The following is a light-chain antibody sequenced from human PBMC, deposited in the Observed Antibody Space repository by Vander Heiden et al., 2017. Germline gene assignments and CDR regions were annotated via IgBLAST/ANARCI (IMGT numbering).Light chain of an antibody. CDR3: QKYNSFPIT. V-gene: IGKV1-27*01. CDR1: QGISNY. J-gene: IGKJ5*01. CDR2: AAS. Sequence: DIQMTQSPSSLSAAVGDRVTITCRASQGISNYLAWYQQKPGKVPKLLIYAASTLQIGLPSRFSGSGSETDFTLTISSLQPEDVATYYCQKYNSFPITFGQGTRLDIK.